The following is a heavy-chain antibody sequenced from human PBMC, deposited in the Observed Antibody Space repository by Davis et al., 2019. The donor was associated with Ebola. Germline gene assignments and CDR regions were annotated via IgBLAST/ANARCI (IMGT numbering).Heavy chain of an antibody. CDR1: GFTFSTHT. CDR3: AKTHCSNTACYWPGGTRDPYYYYTMDV. J-gene: IGHJ6*02. V-gene: IGHV3-30*04. D-gene: IGHD2-2*01. CDR2: ISFDSSNK. Sequence: PGGSLRLSCAASGFTFSTHTLHWVRQAPGKGLEWVSLISFDSSNKYYADSVKGRFTISRDNSKNTLYLQMTSLRPDDTAVYFCAKTHCSNTACYWPGGTRDPYYYYTMDVWGQGTTVTVSS.